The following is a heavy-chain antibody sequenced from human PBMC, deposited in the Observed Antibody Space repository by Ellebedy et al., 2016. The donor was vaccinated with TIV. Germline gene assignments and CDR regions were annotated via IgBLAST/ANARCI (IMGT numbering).Heavy chain of an antibody. Sequence: AASVKVSCKASGYTFTSYGISWVRQAPGQGLEWMGWISAYNGNTNYAQKLQGRVTMTTDTSTSTAYMELRSLRSDDTAVYYCARDIAKYYYGSGSYPGYWGQGTLVTVSS. CDR3: ARDIAKYYYGSGSYPGY. J-gene: IGHJ4*02. CDR1: GYTFTSYG. CDR2: ISAYNGNT. V-gene: IGHV1-18*04. D-gene: IGHD3-10*01.